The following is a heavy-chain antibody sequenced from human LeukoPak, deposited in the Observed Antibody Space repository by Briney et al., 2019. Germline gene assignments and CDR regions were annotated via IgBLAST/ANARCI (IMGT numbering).Heavy chain of an antibody. CDR1: GYTFTVYH. D-gene: IGHD2-21*02. Sequence: ASVNVSCKASGYTFTVYHMHGVRQAPGQGLDGMGWINPNSGGTNYAQKLQGRVTMTRDTSISTAYMELSSLTSDDTAVYYCGLVTSGNWWFDPWGQGTLVTVSS. V-gene: IGHV1-2*02. CDR2: INPNSGGT. CDR3: GLVTSGNWWFDP. J-gene: IGHJ5*02.